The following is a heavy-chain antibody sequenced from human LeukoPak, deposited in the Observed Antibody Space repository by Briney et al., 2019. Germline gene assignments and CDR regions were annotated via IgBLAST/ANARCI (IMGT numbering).Heavy chain of an antibody. J-gene: IGHJ4*02. CDR3: ATHNYYDSSGYSVFDY. CDR2: ISYDGSNK. Sequence: GGSLRLSCAASGSTFSSYAMHWVRQAPGKGLEWVAVISYDGSNKYYADSVKGRFTISRDNSKNTLYLQMNSLRAEDTAVYYCATHNYYDSSGYSVFDYWGQGTLVTVSS. D-gene: IGHD3-22*01. V-gene: IGHV3-30-3*01. CDR1: GSTFSSYA.